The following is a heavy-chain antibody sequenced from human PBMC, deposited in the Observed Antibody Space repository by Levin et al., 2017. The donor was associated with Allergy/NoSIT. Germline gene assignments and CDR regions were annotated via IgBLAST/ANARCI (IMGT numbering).Heavy chain of an antibody. J-gene: IGHJ4*02. CDR2: ISYDGNDK. CDR3: AKTREFSYGPFDH. CDR1: GFSFSNYD. V-gene: IGHV3-30*18. Sequence: GESLKISCAASGFSFSNYDMHWVRQTPGKGLEWVAFISYDGNDKYYSDSVKGRFTISRDNSKNTLYLQLNSLRGEDTAVYYCAKTREFSYGPFDHWGLGTLVTVYS. D-gene: IGHD5-18*01.